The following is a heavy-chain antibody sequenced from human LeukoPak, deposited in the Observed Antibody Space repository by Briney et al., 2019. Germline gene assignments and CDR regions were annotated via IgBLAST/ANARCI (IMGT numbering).Heavy chain of an antibody. CDR1: GFTFSSHR. J-gene: IGHJ5*02. D-gene: IGHD6-13*01. CDR2: IGQDGSDK. V-gene: IGHV3-7*03. Sequence: TGGSLRLSCASSGFTFSSHRMTWIRQAPGKGLEWVANIGQDGSDKYYVDAVKGRFTISRDNAKNSLYLQMNSLRAEDTAVYYCASRGYSSSYWFDPWGQGTLVTVSS. CDR3: ASRGYSSSYWFDP.